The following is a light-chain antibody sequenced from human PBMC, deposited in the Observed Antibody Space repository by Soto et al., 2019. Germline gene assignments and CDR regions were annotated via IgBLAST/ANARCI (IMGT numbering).Light chain of an antibody. Sequence: EIEMTQSPATLSLAPGERVTLSCRASESVSTNLAWYQQKAGQAPRLLIHGASTRATGIPARFSGSGSGTDFTLTISRLEPEDFAVYYCQQYGSSPRTFGQGTKVDIK. CDR2: GAS. J-gene: IGKJ1*01. V-gene: IGKV3-20*01. CDR3: QQYGSSPRT. CDR1: ESVSTN.